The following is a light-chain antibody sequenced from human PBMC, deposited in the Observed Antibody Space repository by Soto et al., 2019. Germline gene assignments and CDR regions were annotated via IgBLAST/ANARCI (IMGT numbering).Light chain of an antibody. V-gene: IGLV2-14*03. J-gene: IGLJ3*02. Sequence: QSVLTQPAFVSGSPGQSITISCTGTSSDVGGYDHVSWYQQHPGKAPKLIIYDVTVRPSGISPRFSGSKSDNTASLAVSGLQPEDEADYYCSSYTNKDTLLFGGGTKVTVL. CDR1: SSDVGGYDH. CDR3: SSYTNKDTLL. CDR2: DVT.